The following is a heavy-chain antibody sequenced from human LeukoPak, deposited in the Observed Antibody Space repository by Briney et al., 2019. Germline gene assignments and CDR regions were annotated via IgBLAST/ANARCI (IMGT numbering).Heavy chain of an antibody. CDR1: GFNFSSPA. Sequence: GSLRLSCAASGFNFSSPAMSWVRQAPGKGLGGVSAISNNGGYTYYADSVQGRFTISRDNSKSTLCLQMNSLRAEDTAVYYCAKQLGYCSDGSCYFPYWGQGTLVTVSS. V-gene: IGHV3-23*01. D-gene: IGHD2-15*01. CDR3: AKQLGYCSDGSCYFPY. J-gene: IGHJ4*02. CDR2: ISNNGGYT.